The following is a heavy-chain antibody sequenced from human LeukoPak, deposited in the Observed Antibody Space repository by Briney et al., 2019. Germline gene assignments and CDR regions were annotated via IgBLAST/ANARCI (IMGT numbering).Heavy chain of an antibody. Sequence: GGSLRLSCAASGFTFDDYAMHWVRQAPGKGLEWVSGSSWNSGSIGYADSVKGRFTISRDNAKNSLYLQMNSLRAEDTALYYCAKDPSRAGYYYGMDVWGQGTTVTVSS. V-gene: IGHV3-9*01. D-gene: IGHD3-10*01. J-gene: IGHJ6*02. CDR2: SSWNSGSI. CDR3: AKDPSRAGYYYGMDV. CDR1: GFTFDDYA.